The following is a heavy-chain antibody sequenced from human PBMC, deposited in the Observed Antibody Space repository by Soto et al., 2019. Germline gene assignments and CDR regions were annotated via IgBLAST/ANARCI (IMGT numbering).Heavy chain of an antibody. J-gene: IGHJ4*02. V-gene: IGHV4-34*01. CDR2: INHSGST. D-gene: IGHD3-10*01. CDR3: ARDKITCLFDY. Sequence: QVQLQQWGAGLLKPSETLSLTCAVYGVSFSGYYWTWIRQPPGTGLEWIGEINHSGSTNYNPSLKSRVTISVDTSKNQFSLKLTSVTAADTAVYYCARDKITCLFDYWGQGTLVTVSS. CDR1: GVSFSGYY.